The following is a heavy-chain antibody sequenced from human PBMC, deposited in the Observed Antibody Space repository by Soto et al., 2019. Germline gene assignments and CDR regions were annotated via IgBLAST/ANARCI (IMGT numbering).Heavy chain of an antibody. V-gene: IGHV1-18*01. CDR3: ASHVIVSGSYYFEY. Sequence: ASVKVSCKASGYTFTSHGFSWVRQAPGQGLEWMGWISGYNGNTKYAQNVQGRVTLTTDTSTRTTYMELTSLRSDDTAVYYCASHVIVSGSYYFEYCGQGTLATGSS. D-gene: IGHD3-9*01. CDR2: ISGYNGNT. J-gene: IGHJ4*02. CDR1: GYTFTSHG.